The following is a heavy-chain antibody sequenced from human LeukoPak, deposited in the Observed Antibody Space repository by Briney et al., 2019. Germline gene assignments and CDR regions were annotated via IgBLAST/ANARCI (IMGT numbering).Heavy chain of an antibody. D-gene: IGHD5-24*01. J-gene: IGHJ4*02. CDR1: GGSLSSGSYY. V-gene: IGHV4-61*02. CDR2: IYTSGST. Sequence: SETLSLTCTVSGGSLSSGSYYWRWLRQPAGKGLEWLGRIYTSGSTNYNPSPKTRVTISVDTSKNQFSLKLSSVTAADTAVYYCATGVRWLQLGYWGQGTLVTVSS. CDR3: ATGVRWLQLGY.